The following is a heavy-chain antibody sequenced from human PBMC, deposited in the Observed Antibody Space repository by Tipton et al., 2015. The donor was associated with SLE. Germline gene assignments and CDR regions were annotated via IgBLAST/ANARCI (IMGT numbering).Heavy chain of an antibody. Sequence: TLSLTCAVSGDSINSGDYSWSWIRQPPGKGLEWIGYIFRSGNAYYNPPLNSRVTISLDMSRNQFSLKLTSVTAADTAVYYCVRDFWSGYGSFDSWGQGSLVTVSP. J-gene: IGHJ4*02. V-gene: IGHV4-30-2*01. CDR1: GDSINSGDYS. CDR2: IFRSGNA. D-gene: IGHD3-3*01. CDR3: VRDFWSGYGSFDS.